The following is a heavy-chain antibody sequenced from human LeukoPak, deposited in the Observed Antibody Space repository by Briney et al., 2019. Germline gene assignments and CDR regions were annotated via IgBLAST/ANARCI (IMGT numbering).Heavy chain of an antibody. V-gene: IGHV1-69*13. D-gene: IGHD5-18*01. Sequence: RASVKVSCKASGGTFNSYAISWVRQAPGQGLEWMGGIIPIFGTANYAQKFQGRVTITADESTSTAYMELSSLRSEDTAVYYCARGGYSYGYLNYWGQGTLVTVSS. J-gene: IGHJ4*02. CDR3: ARGGYSYGYLNY. CDR1: GGTFNSYA. CDR2: IIPIFGTA.